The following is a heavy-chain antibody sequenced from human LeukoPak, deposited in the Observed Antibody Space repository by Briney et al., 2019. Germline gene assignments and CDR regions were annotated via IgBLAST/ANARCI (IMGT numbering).Heavy chain of an antibody. D-gene: IGHD6-19*01. J-gene: IGHJ4*02. CDR3: ARAPGSSGWRQFDS. CDR1: GYSSTNYW. CDR2: MYPGDSDT. V-gene: IGHV5-51*01. Sequence: GESLKISCKGSGYSSTNYWIAWVRQMPGKGLEWMGNMYPGDSDTRYSPSFQGQVTISADKSISTAFLQWSSLKASDTAMYYCARAPGSSGWRQFDSWGQGTLVTVSS.